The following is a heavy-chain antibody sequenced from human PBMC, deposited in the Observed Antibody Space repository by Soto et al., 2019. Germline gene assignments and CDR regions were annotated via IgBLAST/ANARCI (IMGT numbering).Heavy chain of an antibody. CDR2: TYWDDDN. V-gene: IGHV2-5*02. J-gene: IGHJ4*02. CDR1: GFSISTSGVG. D-gene: IGHD1-20*01. Sequence: QITLKESGPTLVKPTQTLTLTCSFSGFSISTSGVGVGWIRQPPGKALEWLAFTYWDDDNRYNPALKSRLTVAKDTSKSLVVLLMTNMDPVDTATYFCAHRLGGYNWDDGYFDYWGQGILVTVSS. CDR3: AHRLGGYNWDDGYFDY.